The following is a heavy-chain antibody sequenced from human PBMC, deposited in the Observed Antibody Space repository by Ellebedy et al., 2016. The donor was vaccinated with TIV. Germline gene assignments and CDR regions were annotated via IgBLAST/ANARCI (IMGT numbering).Heavy chain of an antibody. CDR1: GVSISTTTYY. Sequence: SETLSLTCSVSGVSISTTTYYWGWIRQPPGKGLEWIGSIFYTGYTYYNPSLQSRVPISVATSKNQFSLKVNSVTAADTAVYYCARLAYSHGEYSWGQGTLVTVSS. J-gene: IGHJ4*02. CDR3: ARLAYSHGEYS. CDR2: IFYTGYT. D-gene: IGHD1-26*01. V-gene: IGHV4-39*01.